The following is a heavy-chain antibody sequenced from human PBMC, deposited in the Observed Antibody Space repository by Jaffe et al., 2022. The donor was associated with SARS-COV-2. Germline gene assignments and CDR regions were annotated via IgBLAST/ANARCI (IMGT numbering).Heavy chain of an antibody. V-gene: IGHV5-51*01. CDR1: GYNFPNFW. D-gene: IGHD3-10*01. CDR2: IYAGDSDI. CDR3: ARRYSGSGSYTFYHFDY. J-gene: IGHJ4*02. Sequence: EVQLVQSGAEVKKPGESLKISCKGSGYNFPNFWIGWVRQMPGKGLEWMGIIYAGDSDIRYSPSFQGQVSISADKSISTAYLQWSSLKASDTAMYYCARRYSGSGSYTFYHFDYWGQGTLVTVSS.